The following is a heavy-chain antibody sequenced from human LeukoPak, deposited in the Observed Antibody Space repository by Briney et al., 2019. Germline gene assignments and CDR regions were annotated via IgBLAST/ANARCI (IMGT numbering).Heavy chain of an antibody. J-gene: IGHJ5*02. CDR3: ARELIAAAGSFDP. CDR1: GGTFSSYA. D-gene: IGHD6-13*01. V-gene: IGHV1-69*05. CDR2: IIPIFGTA. Sequence: ASVKVSCKASGGTFSSYAISWVRQAPGQGLEWMGGIIPIFGTANYAQEFQGRVTITRDTSASTAYMELSSLRSEDMAVYYCARELIAAAGSFDPWGQGTLVTVSS.